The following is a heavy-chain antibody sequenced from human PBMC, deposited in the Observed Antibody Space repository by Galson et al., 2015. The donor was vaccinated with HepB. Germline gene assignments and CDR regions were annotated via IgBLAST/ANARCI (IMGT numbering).Heavy chain of an antibody. CDR3: AHMDYYDSSGYYYFDY. J-gene: IGHJ4*02. D-gene: IGHD3-22*01. V-gene: IGHV2-5*02. CDR1: GFSLSTSGVG. CDR2: IYWDDDK. Sequence: PALVKPTQTLTLTCTFSGFSLSTSGVGVGWIRQPPGRALEWLALIYWDDDKRYSPSLKSRLTITKDTSKNQVVLTMTNMDPVDTATYYCAHMDYYDSSGYYYFDYWGQGTLVTVSS.